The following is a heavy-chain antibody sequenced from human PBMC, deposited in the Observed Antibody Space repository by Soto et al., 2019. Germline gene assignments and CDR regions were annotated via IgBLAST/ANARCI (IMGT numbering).Heavy chain of an antibody. CDR3: ARCKNRGLFDY. CDR1: GASFTNAW. Sequence: VQLVESGGGLVKPGESLRLSCEASGASFTNAWMNWVRQAPGKGLEWVGYIYHSGGTYYNPSLESRVTISVDRSKNQFSLNLSSVTAADTAVYFCARCKNRGLFDYWGQGSLVTVSS. CDR2: IYHSGGT. J-gene: IGHJ4*02. V-gene: IGHV4-4*01.